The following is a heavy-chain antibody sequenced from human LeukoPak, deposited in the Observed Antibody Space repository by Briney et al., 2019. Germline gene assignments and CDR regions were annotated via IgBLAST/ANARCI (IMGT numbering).Heavy chain of an antibody. J-gene: IGHJ4*02. CDR3: ARESEPGNIVVVTAIAD. Sequence: SVKVSCKASGYTFTGYYMHWVRQAPGQGLEWMGRINPNSGGTNYAQKFQGRVTMTRDTSISTAYMELSRLRSDDTAVYYCARESEPGNIVVVTAIADWGQGTLVTVSS. D-gene: IGHD2-21*02. CDR1: GYTFTGYY. V-gene: IGHV1-2*06. CDR2: INPNSGGT.